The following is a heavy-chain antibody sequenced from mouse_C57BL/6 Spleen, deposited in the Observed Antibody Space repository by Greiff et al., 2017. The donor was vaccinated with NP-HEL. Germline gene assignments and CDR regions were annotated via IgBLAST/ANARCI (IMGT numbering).Heavy chain of an antibody. V-gene: IGHV5-4*01. D-gene: IGHD2-1*01. CDR3: ARDGVYYGNSWFAY. CDR1: GFTFSSYA. J-gene: IGHJ3*01. CDR2: ISDGGSDI. Sequence: EVQRVESGGGLVKPGGSLKLSCAASGFTFSSYAMSWVRQTAEKRLEWVATISDGGSDIYYPDNVKGRFIISRDNAKNNLYLQMSHLKSEDTAMYYCARDGVYYGNSWFAYWGQGTLVIVSA.